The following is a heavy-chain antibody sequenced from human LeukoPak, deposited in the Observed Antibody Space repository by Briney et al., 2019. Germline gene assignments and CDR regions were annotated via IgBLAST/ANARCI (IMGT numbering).Heavy chain of an antibody. CDR1: GYSFTSYC. Sequence: GESLRISCKGSGYSFTSYCNSWVSQMPGKGLEWMGRIDPSDSYTNYSPSFQGHVTISADKSISTAYLQSSSLKATATAMYYFASLLRWFGAWEDYWGQGTLVTVSS. J-gene: IGHJ4*02. V-gene: IGHV5-10-1*01. CDR2: IDPSDSYT. D-gene: IGHD3-10*01. CDR3: ASLLRWFGAWEDY.